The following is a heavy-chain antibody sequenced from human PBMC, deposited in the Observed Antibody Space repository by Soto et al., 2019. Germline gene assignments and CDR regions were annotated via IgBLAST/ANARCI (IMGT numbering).Heavy chain of an antibody. CDR3: ATALRNLLTGYYRYYYYGMDV. CDR1: GYTLTELS. J-gene: IGHJ6*02. CDR2: FDPEDGET. D-gene: IGHD3-9*01. Sequence: ASVKVSCKVSGYTLTELSMHWVRQAPGKGLEWMGGFDPEDGETIYAQKFQGRVTMTEDTSTDTAYMELSSLRSEDTAVYYCATALRNLLTGYYRYYYYGMDVWGQGTTVTVSS. V-gene: IGHV1-24*01.